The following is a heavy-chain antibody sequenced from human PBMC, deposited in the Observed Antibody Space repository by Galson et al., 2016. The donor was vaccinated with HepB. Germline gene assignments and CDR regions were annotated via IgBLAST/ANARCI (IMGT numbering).Heavy chain of an antibody. CDR3: AKEPQKYSSGWYYYN. J-gene: IGHJ4*02. CDR1: GFTFSDYY. D-gene: IGHD6-19*01. V-gene: IGHV3-11*06. Sequence: SLRLSCAASGFTFSDYYMSWIRQAPEKGLEWVSYISSSSSYTNYAESVKGRFTISRDNSKNTLYLQMDSLRVEGTALYYCAKEPQKYSSGWYYYNWGQGALVTVSS. CDR2: ISSSSSYT.